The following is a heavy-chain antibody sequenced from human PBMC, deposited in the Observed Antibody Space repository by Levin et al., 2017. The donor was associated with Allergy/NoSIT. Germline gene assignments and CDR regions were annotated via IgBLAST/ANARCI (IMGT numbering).Heavy chain of an antibody. D-gene: IGHD3-10*01. CDR3: ARVQGVGYLLEVDAFDI. Sequence: HAGGSLRLSCAASGFTFSSYWMHWVRQAPGKGLVWVSRIYSDGSSTSYADSVKGRFTISRDNAKNTLYLQMNSLRAEDTAVYYCARVQGVGYLLEVDAFDIWGQGTMVTVSS. CDR1: GFTFSSYW. CDR2: IYSDGSST. V-gene: IGHV3-74*01. J-gene: IGHJ3*02.